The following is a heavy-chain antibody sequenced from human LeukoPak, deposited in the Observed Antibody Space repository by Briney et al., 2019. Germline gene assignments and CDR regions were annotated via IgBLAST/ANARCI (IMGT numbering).Heavy chain of an antibody. Sequence: PGGSLRLSCAASGFTFSTHGMNWVRQAPGKGLEWVSYISSSSSTTYYADSVKGRFTISRDNAKNSLYLQMSSLRAEDTAVYYCARELKLVGDHDAFDIWGQGTMVAVSS. CDR1: GFTFSTHG. J-gene: IGHJ3*02. V-gene: IGHV3-48*04. CDR3: ARELKLVGDHDAFDI. CDR2: ISSSSSTT. D-gene: IGHD1-1*01.